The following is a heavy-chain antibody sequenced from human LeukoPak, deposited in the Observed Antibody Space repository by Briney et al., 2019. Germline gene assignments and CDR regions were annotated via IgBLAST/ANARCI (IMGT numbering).Heavy chain of an antibody. D-gene: IGHD3-22*01. Sequence: GGSLRLSCAASGFTFSSDEMNWVRQAPGKGLEWLSYISSSGSAIYYADSVKGRFTISRDNAKNSLYLQMNSLRAEDTAVYYCAKGGYFYDSSDAYWGQGTLVTVSS. CDR3: AKGGYFYDSSDAY. V-gene: IGHV3-48*03. J-gene: IGHJ4*02. CDR1: GFTFSSDE. CDR2: ISSSGSAI.